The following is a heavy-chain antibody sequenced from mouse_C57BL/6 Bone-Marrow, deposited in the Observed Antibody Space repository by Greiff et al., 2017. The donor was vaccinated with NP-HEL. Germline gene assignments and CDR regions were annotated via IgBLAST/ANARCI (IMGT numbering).Heavy chain of an antibody. CDR3: ARSPSYYSNSWYFDV. Sequence: QVQLKQPGAELVKPGASVKLSCKASGYTFTSYWMHWVKQRPGRGLEWIGRIDPNSGGTKYNEKFKSKATLTVDKPSSTAYMQLSSLTSEDSAVYYCARSPSYYSNSWYFDVWGTGTTVTVSS. J-gene: IGHJ1*03. CDR2: IDPNSGGT. D-gene: IGHD2-5*01. V-gene: IGHV1-72*01. CDR1: GYTFTSYW.